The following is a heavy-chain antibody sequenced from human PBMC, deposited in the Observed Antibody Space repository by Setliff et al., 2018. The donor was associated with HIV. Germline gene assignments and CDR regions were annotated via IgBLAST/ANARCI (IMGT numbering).Heavy chain of an antibody. CDR3: ARLMPNWDYFDY. CDR2: IFHTGST. J-gene: IGHJ4*02. D-gene: IGHD2-2*01. CDR1: GGSISSYNW. Sequence: PSETLSLTCVVSGGSISSYNWWSWVRQSPGKGLEWIGEIFHTGSTNYNPSLKSRVTISVDTSKNHSSLNVSSLTAADTALYFCARLMPNWDYFDYWGQGTQVTVSS. V-gene: IGHV4-4*02.